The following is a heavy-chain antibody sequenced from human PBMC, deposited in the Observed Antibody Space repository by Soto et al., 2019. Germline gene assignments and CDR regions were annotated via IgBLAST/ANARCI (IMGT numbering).Heavy chain of an antibody. D-gene: IGHD3-3*01. V-gene: IGHV1-18*01. J-gene: IGHJ4*02. Sequence: ASVKVSCKASGYTFTGYGISWVRQAPGQGLEWMGWISAYNGNTNYAQKLQGRVTMTTDTSTSTAYMELRSLRSDDTAVYYCARAPIDFWSGRHDYWGQGTLVTVSS. CDR1: GYTFTGYG. CDR3: ARAPIDFWSGRHDY. CDR2: ISAYNGNT.